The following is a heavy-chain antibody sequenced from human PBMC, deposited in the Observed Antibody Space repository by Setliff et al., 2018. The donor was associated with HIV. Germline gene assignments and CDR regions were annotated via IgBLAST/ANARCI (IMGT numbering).Heavy chain of an antibody. CDR2: ITIGRGDV. D-gene: IGHD3-3*01. J-gene: IGHJ6*02. CDR3: ARDNLYYNLWNGSPVYGMDV. CDR1: GFIFSGYT. Sequence: LRLSCTASGFIFSGYTMVWVRQAPGKGLEWVSSITIGRGDVFYADSVQGRFTIFRDNDKNSLYLQMNSLRAEDTAIYYCARDNLYYNLWNGSPVYGMDVWGQGTTVTVSS. V-gene: IGHV3-21*01.